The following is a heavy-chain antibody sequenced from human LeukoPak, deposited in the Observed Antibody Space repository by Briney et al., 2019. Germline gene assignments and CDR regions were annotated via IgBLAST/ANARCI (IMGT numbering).Heavy chain of an antibody. Sequence: SETLSLTCTVSGGSISSSSYYWGWIRQPPGKGLEWIGSIYYSGSTYYNPSLKSRVTISVDTSKNQFSLKLSSVTAADTAVYYCARDIGGSYYYYYMDVWGKGTTVTVSS. CDR2: IYYSGST. V-gene: IGHV4-39*07. J-gene: IGHJ6*03. D-gene: IGHD1-26*01. CDR3: ARDIGGSYYYYYMDV. CDR1: GGSISSSSYY.